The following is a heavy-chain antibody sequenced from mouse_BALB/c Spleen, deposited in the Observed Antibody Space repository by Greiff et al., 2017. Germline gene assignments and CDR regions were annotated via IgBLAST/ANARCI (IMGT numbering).Heavy chain of an antibody. CDR3: ARRRDSTTRTDWYFDV. CDR2: IDPYYGGT. CDR1: GYSFTGYN. D-gene: IGHD1-1*01. J-gene: IGHJ1*01. V-gene: IGHV1-39*01. Sequence: VQLKESGPELEKPGASVKISCKASGYSFTGYNMNWVKQSNGKSLEWIGNIDPYYGGTSYNQKFKGKATLTVDKSSSTAYMQLKSLTSEDSAVYYCARRRDSTTRTDWYFDVWGAGTTVTVSS.